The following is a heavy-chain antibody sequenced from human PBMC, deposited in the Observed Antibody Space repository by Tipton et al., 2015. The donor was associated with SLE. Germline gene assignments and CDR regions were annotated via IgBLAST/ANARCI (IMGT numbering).Heavy chain of an antibody. D-gene: IGHD2-2*01. CDR1: GFLVSTKY. CDR2: IYVDGVT. V-gene: IGHV3-53*01. Sequence: SLRLSCAASGFLVSTKYMTWVRQAPGKGLEWVSDIYVDGVTNYADSVKGRFTVSRDNSKNTLDLQMSILRAEDTALYFCARDYCTSTSCNSLKNSPEYWGQGTLVTVSS. J-gene: IGHJ4*02. CDR3: ARDYCTSTSCNSLKNSPEY.